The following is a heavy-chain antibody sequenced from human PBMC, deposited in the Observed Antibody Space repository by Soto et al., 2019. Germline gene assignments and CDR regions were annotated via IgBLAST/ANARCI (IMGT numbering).Heavy chain of an antibody. CDR1: GYTFTSYD. CDR2: MNPYSGNT. J-gene: IGHJ6*02. Sequence: QVQLVQSGAEVKKPGASVKVSCKASGYTFTSYDINWVRQATGQGLEWMGWMNPYSGNTGYPQKIQGRVTMTRNTSISTAYRELSSVRSEDTGVYYCARAGVRGMDVWGQGTTVTVSS. V-gene: IGHV1-8*01. CDR3: ARAGVRGMDV. D-gene: IGHD3-10*01.